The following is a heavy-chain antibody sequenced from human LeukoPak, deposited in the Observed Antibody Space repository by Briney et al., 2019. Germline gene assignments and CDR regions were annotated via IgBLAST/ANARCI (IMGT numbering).Heavy chain of an antibody. J-gene: IGHJ4*02. CDR2: IYSGGST. D-gene: IGHD1/OR15-1a*01. CDR1: GFTVSSSY. CDR3: ARLLRVGTTAGFDY. Sequence: GGSLRLSCAASGFTVSSSYMSWVRQAPGKGLEWVSVIYSGGSTYYADSVKGRFTISRDNSKNTLSLQMNSLRAEDTAVYYCARLLRVGTTAGFDYWGQGTLVTVSS. V-gene: IGHV3-53*01.